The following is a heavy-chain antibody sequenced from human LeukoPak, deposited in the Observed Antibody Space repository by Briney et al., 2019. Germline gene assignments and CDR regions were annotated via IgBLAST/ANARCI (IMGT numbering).Heavy chain of an antibody. V-gene: IGHV4-31*03. CDR2: IYYSGST. CDR3: ARSDYHGSGSHTVFDAFDI. CDR1: GGSISSGGYY. J-gene: IGHJ3*02. Sequence: PSETLSLTCTVSGGSISSGGYYWSWIRQPPGKGLGWIGYIYYSGSTYYNPSLKSRVTISVDTSKNQFSLKLSSVTAADTAVYYCARSDYHGSGSHTVFDAFDIWGQGTRATVSS. D-gene: IGHD3-10*01.